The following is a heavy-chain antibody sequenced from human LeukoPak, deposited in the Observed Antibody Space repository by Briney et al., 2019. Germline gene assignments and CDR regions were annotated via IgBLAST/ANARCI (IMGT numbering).Heavy chain of an antibody. D-gene: IGHD1-1*01. Sequence: GGSLRLSCAASGFTFSSYAMSWVRQAPRKGLEWVSAISGSGGSTYYADSVKGRFTISRDNSKNTLYLQMNSLRAEDTAVYYCAKKVSTGTYTQPYYFDYWGQGTLVTVSS. V-gene: IGHV3-23*01. CDR1: GFTFSSYA. CDR2: ISGSGGST. CDR3: AKKVSTGTYTQPYYFDY. J-gene: IGHJ4*02.